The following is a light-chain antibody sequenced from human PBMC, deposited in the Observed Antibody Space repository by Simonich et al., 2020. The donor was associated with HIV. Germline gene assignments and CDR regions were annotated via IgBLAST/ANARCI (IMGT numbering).Light chain of an antibody. J-gene: IGLJ2*01. CDR2: DVN. CDR1: SSDVGVYKF. V-gene: IGLV2-14*03. Sequence: QSALTQPASVSGSPGQSITISCTGTSSDVGVYKFVSWYQQHPGKAPKLMIYDVNPRPSGVSNLFSGSNSGHTASLTISGLQAEDEADYYCSSYTSSTTLVLFGGGTKLTVL. CDR3: SSYTSSTTLVL.